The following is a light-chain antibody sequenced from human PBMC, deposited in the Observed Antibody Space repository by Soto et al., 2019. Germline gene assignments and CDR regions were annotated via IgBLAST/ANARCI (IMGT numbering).Light chain of an antibody. J-gene: IGLJ1*01. Sequence: SVLTQPASVSGSPGQSITISCTGTSSNVGSYKLVSWYQQHPGKAPKLMIFEVNKRPSGVSNRFSGSKSGNTASLTISGLKVEDEADYYCCSFVDTGTYLFGSGTKVTVL. CDR3: CSFVDTGTYL. V-gene: IGLV2-23*02. CDR2: EVN. CDR1: SSNVGSYKL.